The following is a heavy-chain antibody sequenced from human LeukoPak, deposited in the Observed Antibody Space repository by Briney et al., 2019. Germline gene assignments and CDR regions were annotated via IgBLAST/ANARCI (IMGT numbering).Heavy chain of an antibody. CDR3: ARVSWFGELLSYYYYMDV. V-gene: IGHV4-59*01. Sequence: SETLSLTCTVSGGSISSYYWSWIRQPPGKGLEWIGYIYYNGSTSYNPSLKSRVTMSVDTSKNQFSLKLSSVTAADTAVYYCARVSWFGELLSYYYYMDVWGKGTTVTISS. CDR2: IYYNGST. D-gene: IGHD3-10*01. J-gene: IGHJ6*03. CDR1: GGSISSYY.